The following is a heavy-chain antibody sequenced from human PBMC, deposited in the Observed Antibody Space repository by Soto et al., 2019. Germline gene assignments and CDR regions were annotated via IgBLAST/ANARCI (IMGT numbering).Heavy chain of an antibody. CDR1: GYTFTSYG. CDR3: ARDPPGIAAAAYLYYYDMDV. V-gene: IGHV1-18*01. CDR2: ISAYNGNT. D-gene: IGHD6-13*01. Sequence: ASVKVSCKASGYTFTSYGISWVRQAPGQGLEWMGWISAYNGNTNYAQKLQGRVNMTTDTSTSTAYMELRSLRSGDTAVYYCARDPPGIAAAAYLYYYDMDVWGKGTTVTVSS. J-gene: IGHJ6*03.